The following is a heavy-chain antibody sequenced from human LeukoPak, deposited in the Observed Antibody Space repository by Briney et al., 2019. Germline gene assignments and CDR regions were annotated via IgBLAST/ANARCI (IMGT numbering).Heavy chain of an antibody. J-gene: IGHJ6*04. CDR2: ISYDGSNK. D-gene: IGHD2-2*01. Sequence: GGSLRLSCAASGFTFSSYGMHWVRQAPGKGLEWVAVISYDGSNKYYADSVKGRFTISRDNSKNTLYLQMNSLRAEDTAVYYCAKEQGYCSSTSCPTSYYYYYGMDVWGKGTTVTVSS. CDR3: AKEQGYCSSTSCPTSYYYYYGMDV. V-gene: IGHV3-30*18. CDR1: GFTFSSYG.